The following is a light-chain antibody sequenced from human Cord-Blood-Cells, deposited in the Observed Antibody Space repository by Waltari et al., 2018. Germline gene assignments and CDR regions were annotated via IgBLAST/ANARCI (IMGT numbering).Light chain of an antibody. CDR2: DVS. Sequence: QSALTQPRSVSGSPGQSVTISCTGPRSDVGGYNSVSWYQQHPGKAPKLMIYDVSKRPSGVPDRFSGSKSGNTASLTISGLQAEDEADYYCCSYAGSYTLVFGGGTKLTVL. CDR3: CSYAGSYTLV. J-gene: IGLJ2*01. V-gene: IGLV2-11*01. CDR1: RSDVGGYNS.